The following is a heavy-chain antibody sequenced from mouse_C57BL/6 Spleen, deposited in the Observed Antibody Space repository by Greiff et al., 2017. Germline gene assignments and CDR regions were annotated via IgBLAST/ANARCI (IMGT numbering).Heavy chain of an antibody. V-gene: IGHV1-22*01. CDR3: ARYTTVVATSDY. Sequence: EVQLKESGPELVKPGASVKMSCKASGYTFTDYNMHWVKQSHGKSLEWIGYINPNNGGTSYNQKFKGKATLTVNKSSSTAYMELRSLTSEDSAVYYCARYTTVVATSDYWGQGTTLTVSS. CDR1: GYTFTDYN. CDR2: INPNNGGT. D-gene: IGHD1-1*01. J-gene: IGHJ2*01.